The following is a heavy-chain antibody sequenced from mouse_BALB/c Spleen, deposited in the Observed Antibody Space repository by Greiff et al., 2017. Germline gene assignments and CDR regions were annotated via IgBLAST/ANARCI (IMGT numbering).Heavy chain of an antibody. Sequence: DVKLQESGAELVRPGALVKLSCKASGFNIKDYYMHWVKQRPEQGLEWIGWIDPENGNTIYDPKFQGKASITADTSSNTAYLQLSSLTSEDTAVYYCARSGVYYGSSSFAYWGQGTLVTVSA. J-gene: IGHJ3*01. D-gene: IGHD1-1*01. CDR3: ARSGVYYGSSSFAY. V-gene: IGHV14-1*02. CDR1: GFNIKDYY. CDR2: IDPENGNT.